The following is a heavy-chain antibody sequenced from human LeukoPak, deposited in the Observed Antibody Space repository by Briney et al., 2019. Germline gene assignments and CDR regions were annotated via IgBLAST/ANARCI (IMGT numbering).Heavy chain of an antibody. D-gene: IGHD2-21*02. CDR1: GFTFSSYA. V-gene: IGHV3-30*04. CDR2: ISYDGSNK. CDR3: ARASYGDCWEAQNYYYYYMDV. J-gene: IGHJ6*03. Sequence: GRSLRPSCAASGFTFSSYAMHWVRQAPGNGLGWVAVISYDGSNKYYADSVKGPFTISTDNSKNTPYLQIDSLRAADPAVNYCARASYGDCWEAQNYYYYYMDVWGKGTTVTVSS.